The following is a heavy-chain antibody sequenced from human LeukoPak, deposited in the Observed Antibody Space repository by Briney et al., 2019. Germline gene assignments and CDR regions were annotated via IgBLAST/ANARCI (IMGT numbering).Heavy chain of an antibody. Sequence: GASVKVSCKASGYTFTSYDISWVRQAPGQGLEWMGWISAYNGNTNYAQKLQGRVTMTTDTSTSTAYMELRSLRSDDTAVYYCAREYPYYDILTDRGMDYYYGMDVWGQGTTVTVSS. J-gene: IGHJ6*02. V-gene: IGHV1-18*01. D-gene: IGHD3-9*01. CDR1: GYTFTSYD. CDR2: ISAYNGNT. CDR3: AREYPYYDILTDRGMDYYYGMDV.